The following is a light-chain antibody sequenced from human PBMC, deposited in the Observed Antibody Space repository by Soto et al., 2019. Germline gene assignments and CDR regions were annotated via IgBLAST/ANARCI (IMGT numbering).Light chain of an antibody. CDR3: QQSYSTPIT. J-gene: IGKJ5*01. Sequence: DIQMTQSPSSLSASVGDRVTITCRANQSISSYLNWYQQKPGKAPKLLICAASSLQSGVPSRFSGSGSGTDFTLTISSLQPEDFATYYCQQSYSTPITFGQGTRLEIK. V-gene: IGKV1-39*01. CDR1: QSISSY. CDR2: AAS.